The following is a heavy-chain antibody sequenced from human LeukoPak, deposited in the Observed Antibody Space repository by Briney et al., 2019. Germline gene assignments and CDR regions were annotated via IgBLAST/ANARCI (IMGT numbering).Heavy chain of an antibody. D-gene: IGHD2-2*01. CDR1: GYSISSGYY. CDR2: IYPSGST. Sequence: PSETLSLTCTVSGYSISSGYYWGWTGPRPGKGLEWIGRIYPSGSTYYNPSLKSRVTISVDTSNNQFSLKLSSVTAADTAVYYCARRRWVYCSSTSCFFDYWGPGTLVTVSS. CDR3: ARRRWVYCSSTSCFFDY. V-gene: IGHV4-38-2*02. J-gene: IGHJ4*02.